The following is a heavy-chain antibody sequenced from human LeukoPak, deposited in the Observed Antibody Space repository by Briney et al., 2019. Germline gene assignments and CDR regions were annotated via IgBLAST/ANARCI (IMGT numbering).Heavy chain of an antibody. CDR3: ARGPRRERPRNWFDP. V-gene: IGHV4-34*01. CDR1: GGSFSGYY. D-gene: IGHD6-6*01. J-gene: IGHJ5*02. Sequence: KPSETLSLTCAVYGGSFSGYYWNWIRQPPGKGLEWIGEINHDGSTNYNPSLKGRVTISVDTSKNQFSLKVSSVTAADTAVYYCARGPRRERPRNWFDPWGQGTLVTVSS. CDR2: INHDGST.